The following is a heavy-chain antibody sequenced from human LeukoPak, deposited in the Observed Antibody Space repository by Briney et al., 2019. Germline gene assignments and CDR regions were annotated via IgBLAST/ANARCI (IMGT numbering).Heavy chain of an antibody. CDR3: AREVVVITTGAFDI. D-gene: IGHD3-22*01. CDR1: GFTFSSYW. J-gene: IGHJ3*02. V-gene: IGHV3-7*01. CDR2: IKQDGSEK. Sequence: GGSLRLSCAASGFTFSSYWMSWVRQAPGKGLEWVANIKQDGSEKYYVDSVKGRFTISRDNAKNSLYLQMNSLRAEDTAVYYCAREVVVITTGAFDIWGQGTMVTVSS.